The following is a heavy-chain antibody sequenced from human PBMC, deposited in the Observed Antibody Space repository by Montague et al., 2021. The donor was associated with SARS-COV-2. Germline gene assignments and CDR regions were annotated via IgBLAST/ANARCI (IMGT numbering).Heavy chain of an antibody. Sequence: SETLSLTCTVSGGSISNYYWSWIRQPPGKGLEWIGYIYYSGSTDYNPSLKSRVTISVDASKSQFSLKLSSVTAADTAVYYCARVQRGYYYGLGVSAHFDYWDQGTLATVSS. CDR2: IYYSGST. CDR3: ARVQRGYYYGLGVSAHFDY. CDR1: GGSISNYY. J-gene: IGHJ4*02. V-gene: IGHV4-59*01. D-gene: IGHD3-10*01.